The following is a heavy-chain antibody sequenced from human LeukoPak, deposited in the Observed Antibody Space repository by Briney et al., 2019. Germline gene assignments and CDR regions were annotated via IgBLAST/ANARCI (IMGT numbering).Heavy chain of an antibody. CDR2: IYSGGNT. Sequence: GGSLRLSCVASGFIVSTNYMSWVRQAPGKGLEWVSLIYSGGNTNYADSVKGRFTFSRDNSNNTLYLQMNSLRVEDTAVYYCARDLHYYVAMDVWGQGTTVTVSS. CDR3: ARDLHYYVAMDV. CDR1: GFIVSTNY. J-gene: IGHJ6*02. D-gene: IGHD3-10*02. V-gene: IGHV3-53*01.